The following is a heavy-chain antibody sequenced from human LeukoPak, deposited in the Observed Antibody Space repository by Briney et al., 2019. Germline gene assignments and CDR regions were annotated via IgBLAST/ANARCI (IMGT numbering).Heavy chain of an antibody. D-gene: IGHD7-27*01. J-gene: IGHJ4*02. CDR2: IKPDGSEK. V-gene: IGHV3-7*01. CDR3: ARDWGHFDY. CDR1: GFTFSTYW. Sequence: GGSLRLSCAASGFTFSTYWMSWVRQAPGKGLEWVANIKPDGSEKFYGDSVKGRFPISRDNAKNSLYLQMNSLRAEDTAVYYCARDWGHFDYWGQGALVTVSS.